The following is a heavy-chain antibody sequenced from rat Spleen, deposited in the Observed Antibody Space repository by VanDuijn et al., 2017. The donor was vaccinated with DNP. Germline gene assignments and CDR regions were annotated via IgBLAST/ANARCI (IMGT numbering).Heavy chain of an antibody. V-gene: IGHV2S12*01. CDR2: ISGGGGT. Sequence: QVQLKESGPSLVQPSQTLSLTCSVSGFSLTSYGVSWIRQPPGRGLEWIAAISGGGGTFYNSALKSRLSISRDTSKSQVFLKMNSLQTEDTAIYVCTRDYSATGYWGQGVMVTVSS. J-gene: IGHJ2*01. D-gene: IGHD1-1*01. CDR1: GFSLTSYG. CDR3: TRDYSATGY.